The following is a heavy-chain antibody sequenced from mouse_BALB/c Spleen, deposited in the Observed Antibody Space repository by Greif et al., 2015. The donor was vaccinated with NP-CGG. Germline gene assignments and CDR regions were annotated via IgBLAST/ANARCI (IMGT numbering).Heavy chain of an antibody. D-gene: IGHD1-1*01. CDR3: SRYYYGSFYAMDY. CDR2: ISSGGSYT. CDR1: GFTFRSYA. J-gene: IGHJ4*01. Sequence: EVMLVESGGGLVKPGGSLKLSCAASGFTFRSYAMSWVRQSPEKRLEWVAEISSGGSYTYYPDTVTGRFTISRDNAKNTLYLEMSSLRSEDTAMYYCSRYYYGSFYAMDYWGQGTSVTVSS. V-gene: IGHV5-9-4*01.